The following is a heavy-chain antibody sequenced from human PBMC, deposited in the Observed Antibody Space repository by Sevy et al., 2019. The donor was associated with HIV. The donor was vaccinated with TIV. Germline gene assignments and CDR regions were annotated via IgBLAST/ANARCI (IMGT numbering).Heavy chain of an antibody. D-gene: IGHD2-2*01. V-gene: IGHV7-4-1*02. CDR2: INTNTGNP. CDR3: ERDLSYCSSTSCYGYYYYYGMDV. Sequence: ASVKVSCKASGYTFTSYAMNWVRQAPGQGLEWMGWINTNTGNPTYAQGFTGRFVFSLDTSVSTAYLQISSLKAEDTAVYYCERDLSYCSSTSCYGYYYYYGMDVWGQGTTVTVSS. CDR1: GYTFTSYA. J-gene: IGHJ6*02.